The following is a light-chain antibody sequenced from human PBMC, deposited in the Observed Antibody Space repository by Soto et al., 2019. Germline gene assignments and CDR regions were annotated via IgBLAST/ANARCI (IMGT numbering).Light chain of an antibody. J-gene: IGKJ1*01. CDR2: KVS. Sequence: DIVMTQTPLSLRVTLGQPASISCSSSQSPVDGDGITSLSWLHQRPGQPPRLLIYKVSNRFSEVPDRFSGSGAGTDFTLQINTVEAEDVGVYYCMQDALYSTFGQGTKVEIK. V-gene: IGKV2-24*01. CDR3: MQDALYST. CDR1: QSPVDGDGITS.